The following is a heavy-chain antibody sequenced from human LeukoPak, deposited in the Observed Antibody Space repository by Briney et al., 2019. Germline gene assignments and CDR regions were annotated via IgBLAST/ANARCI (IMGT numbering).Heavy chain of an antibody. J-gene: IGHJ4*02. V-gene: IGHV3-7*03. Sequence: GGSLRVSCTASGFTFSSHCMIWVRQHPGKGLEWVANIKEDGGVEYYVDSVKGRFTISRDNTKNALYLQMNNLRVDDTAVYFCARDSRWLLDYWGQGTLITVSS. CDR2: IKEDGGVE. D-gene: IGHD6-19*01. CDR1: GFTFSSHC. CDR3: ARDSRWLLDY.